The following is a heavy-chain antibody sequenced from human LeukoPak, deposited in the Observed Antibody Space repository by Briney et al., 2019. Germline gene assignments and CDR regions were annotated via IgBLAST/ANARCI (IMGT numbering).Heavy chain of an antibody. CDR1: GGSFSGYY. CDR2: INHSGST. V-gene: IGHV4-34*01. Sequence: SETLSLTCAVYGGSFSGYYWSWIRLPPGKGLEWIGEINHSGSTNYNPSLKSRVTISVDTSKNQFSLKLSSVTAADTAVYYCARHSRGSRYDSSGYYPRRSFDYWGQGTLVTVSS. J-gene: IGHJ4*02. D-gene: IGHD3-22*01. CDR3: ARHSRGSRYDSSGYYPRRSFDY.